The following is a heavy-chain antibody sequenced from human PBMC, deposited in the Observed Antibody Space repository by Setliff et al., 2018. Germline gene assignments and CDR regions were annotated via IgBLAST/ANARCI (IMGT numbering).Heavy chain of an antibody. D-gene: IGHD3-10*02. J-gene: IGHJ4*02. V-gene: IGHV3-7*01. CDR1: GYTFRNCW. Sequence: SCKASGYTFRNCWASWVRQAPGKGPEWVASINPDGSEKYYVDSVKGRFTIFRDNARNSLSLQMNSLRSDDTAVYYCLGAGTCSYWGQGTLVTVSS. CDR2: INPDGSEK. CDR3: LGAGTCSY.